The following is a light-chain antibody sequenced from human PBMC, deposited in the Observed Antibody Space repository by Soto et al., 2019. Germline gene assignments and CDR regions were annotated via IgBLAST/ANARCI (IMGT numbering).Light chain of an antibody. CDR1: QSVSSY. J-gene: IGKJ1*01. CDR3: QQRSTTWT. Sequence: EIVLTQSPATLSLCRGERATLSCRASQSVSSYLAWYQQKPGQAPRLLIYDASNRATGIPARFSGSGSGTDFTLTISSLEPEDFAVYYCQQRSTTWTFGQGTKVEIK. V-gene: IGKV3-11*01. CDR2: DAS.